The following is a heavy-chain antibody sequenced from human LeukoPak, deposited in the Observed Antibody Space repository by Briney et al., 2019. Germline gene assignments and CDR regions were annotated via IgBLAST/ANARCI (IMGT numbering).Heavy chain of an antibody. D-gene: IGHD3-22*01. CDR3: AKVNTMIVVVQFDY. J-gene: IGHJ4*02. V-gene: IGHV3-23*01. Sequence: GGSLRLSCAASGFTFSSYAMSWVRQAPGKGLEWVSAISGSGGSTYYAGSVKGRFTISRDNSKNTLYLQMNSLRAEDTAVYYCAKVNTMIVVVQFDYWGQGTLVTVSS. CDR1: GFTFSSYA. CDR2: ISGSGGST.